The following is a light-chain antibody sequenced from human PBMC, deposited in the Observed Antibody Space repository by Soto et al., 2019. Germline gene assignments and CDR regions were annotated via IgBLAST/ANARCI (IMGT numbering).Light chain of an antibody. Sequence: DIQMTQSPSTLSASVGDRVTITCRASQSISRSLAWYQQKSGKAPKLLIYDASSLESGVPSRFSGSGFGTEFTLTFSGLQPYDFATYYCQQYQSYFLTFGPGTTVDMK. CDR1: QSISRS. J-gene: IGKJ3*01. CDR3: QQYQSYFLT. CDR2: DAS. V-gene: IGKV1-5*01.